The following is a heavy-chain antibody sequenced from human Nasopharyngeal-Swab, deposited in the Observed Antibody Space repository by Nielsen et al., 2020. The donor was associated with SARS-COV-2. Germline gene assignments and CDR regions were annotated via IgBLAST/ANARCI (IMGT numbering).Heavy chain of an antibody. CDR2: IYPDDSDT. D-gene: IGHD3-22*01. CDR3: ARLRSSAFYYYYLDV. J-gene: IGHJ6*03. CDR1: GYSFTTFW. Sequence: KVSCKGSGYSFTTFWITWVRQMPGKGLEWMWIIYPDDSDTRYSPSFQGQVTFSVDKSTSTAYLQWSSLKASDTAMYYCARLRSSAFYYYYLDVWGKGTTVTVSS. V-gene: IGHV5-51*01.